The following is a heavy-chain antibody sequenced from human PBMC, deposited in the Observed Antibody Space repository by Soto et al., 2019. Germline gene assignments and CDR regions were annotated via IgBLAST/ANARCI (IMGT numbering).Heavy chain of an antibody. CDR2: IDPGDSSA. CDR3: ARRYCSRADCYSDS. D-gene: IGHD2-2*01. J-gene: IGHJ4*02. V-gene: IGHV5-10-1*01. Sequence: GESLKISCHGSGYTFLSFWIVWVRQVPGKGLEWVGRIDPGDSSATYSPTFQGHVTISADRSTRSAYLQWRSLRASDTAIYFCARRYCSRADCYSDSWGQGSLVTVYS. CDR1: GYTFLSFW.